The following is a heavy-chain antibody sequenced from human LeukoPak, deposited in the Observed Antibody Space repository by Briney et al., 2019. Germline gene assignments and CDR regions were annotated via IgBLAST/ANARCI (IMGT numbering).Heavy chain of an antibody. J-gene: IGHJ6*02. Sequence: SVKVSCKASGGTFSKLSLSWVRQAPGRGLEWMGRIIPIVVVAHYAQLFQCRVTITADHSTNAAYMELSSLISEDTAIYYCATVQAVGVRAAINAYYNYGSAVWGQGTTVTVSS. CDR1: GGTFSKLS. CDR3: ATVQAVGVRAAINAYYNYGSAV. D-gene: IGHD6-25*01. V-gene: IGHV1-69*04. CDR2: IIPIVVVA.